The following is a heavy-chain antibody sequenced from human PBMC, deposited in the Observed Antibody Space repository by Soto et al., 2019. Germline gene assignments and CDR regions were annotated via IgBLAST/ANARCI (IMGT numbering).Heavy chain of an antibody. D-gene: IGHD1-7*01. Sequence: SVKVSCKASGGTFSSYAISWVRQAPGQGLERMGGIIPIFGTANYAQKFQGRATITADESTSTAYMELSSLRSEDKAVYYCAGPPELTRIYYYYGMDVWGQGTTVTVS. V-gene: IGHV1-69*13. CDR1: GGTFSSYA. CDR3: AGPPELTRIYYYYGMDV. J-gene: IGHJ6*02. CDR2: IIPIFGTA.